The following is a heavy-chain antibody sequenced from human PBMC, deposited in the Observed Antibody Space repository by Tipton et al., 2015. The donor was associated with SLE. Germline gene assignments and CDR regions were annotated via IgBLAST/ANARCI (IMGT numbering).Heavy chain of an antibody. CDR3: ARGPPPGYGDYFDY. Sequence: TLSLTCAVYGGSFSGYYWSWIRQPPGKGLEWIGEIKHSGSTNYNPSLKSRVTISVDTSKNQFSLKLSSLTAADTAVYYCARGPPPGYGDYFDYWGQGTLVTVSS. V-gene: IGHV4-34*01. D-gene: IGHD4-17*01. CDR1: GGSFSGYY. J-gene: IGHJ4*02. CDR2: IKHSGST.